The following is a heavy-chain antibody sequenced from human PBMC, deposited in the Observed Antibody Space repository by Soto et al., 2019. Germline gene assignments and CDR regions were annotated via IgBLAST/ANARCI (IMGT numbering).Heavy chain of an antibody. V-gene: IGHV1-18*01. CDR2: ISPYHGDT. CDR1: GYTFTNNY. CDR3: ARELAAAGTGLAS. Sequence: QVLLVQSGPEVQRPGASVKVSCKTSGYTFTNNYINWVRQAPGQGLEWMGWISPYHGDTNFAQTLQGRVTLTTDRHTSTAYMTLWGLRSDDTAVYYCARELAAAGTGLASWGPAPLVTVSS. J-gene: IGHJ5*01. D-gene: IGHD6-13*01.